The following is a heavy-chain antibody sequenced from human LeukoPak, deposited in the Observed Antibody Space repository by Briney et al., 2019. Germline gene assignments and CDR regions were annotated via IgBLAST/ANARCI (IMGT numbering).Heavy chain of an antibody. CDR2: ISYDGSNK. V-gene: IGHV3-30*04. Sequence: GRSLRLSCAASGFTFSSYAMHWVSQAPGKGLEWVAVISYDGSNKYYADSVKGRFTISRDNSKNTLYLQMNSLRAEDTAVYYCARVDSSSWYLGYWGQGTLVTVSS. CDR3: ARVDSSSWYLGY. J-gene: IGHJ4*02. D-gene: IGHD6-13*01. CDR1: GFTFSSYA.